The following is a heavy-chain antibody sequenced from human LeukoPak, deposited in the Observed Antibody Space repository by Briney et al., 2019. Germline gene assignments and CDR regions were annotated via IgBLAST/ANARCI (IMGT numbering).Heavy chain of an antibody. D-gene: IGHD5-18*01. CDR2: ISYDGSNK. Sequence: PGGSLRLSCAASGFTFSSYAMHWVRQAPGKGLEWVPVISYDGSNKYYADSVKGRFTISRDNSKNTLYLQMNSLRAEDTAVYYCARDRPRRGYSYGYEDYWGQGTLVTVSP. CDR1: GFTFSSYA. V-gene: IGHV3-30-3*01. J-gene: IGHJ4*02. CDR3: ARDRPRRGYSYGYEDY.